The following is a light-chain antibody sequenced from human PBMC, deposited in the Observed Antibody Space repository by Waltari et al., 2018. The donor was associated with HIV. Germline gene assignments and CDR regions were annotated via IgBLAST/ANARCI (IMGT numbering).Light chain of an antibody. CDR3: QQHNSFPIS. Sequence: LSASVGDRVTIFCRTSEAIRSDLAWFQQKPGKAPTRLIFAGSTLQSGVPLRFSGSGSGTQFTLTISGLQPEDFATYFCQQHNSFPISFGAGTKV. CDR2: AGS. CDR1: EAIRSD. V-gene: IGKV1-17*01. J-gene: IGKJ4*01.